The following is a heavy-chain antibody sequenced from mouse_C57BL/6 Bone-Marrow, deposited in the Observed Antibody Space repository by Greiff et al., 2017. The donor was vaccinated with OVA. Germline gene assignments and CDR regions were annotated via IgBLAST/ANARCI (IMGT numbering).Heavy chain of an antibody. D-gene: IGHD2-3*01. J-gene: IGHJ2*01. CDR2: IHPNSGST. V-gene: IGHV1-64*01. CDR1: GYTFTSYW. Sequence: QVQLQQPGAELVKPGASVKLSCKASGYTFTSYWMHWVKQRPGQGLEWIGMIHPNSGSTNYNEKFKSKATLTVDKSSSTAYMQLSSLTSEDSAVYYCARSGWLLLGVYWGQGTTLTVSS. CDR3: ARSGWLLLGVY.